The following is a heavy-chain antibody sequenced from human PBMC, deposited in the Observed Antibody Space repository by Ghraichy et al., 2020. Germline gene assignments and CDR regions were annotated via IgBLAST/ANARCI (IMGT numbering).Heavy chain of an antibody. D-gene: IGHD5-18*01. CDR2: IDPKSGGT. J-gene: IGHJ4*02. CDR3: AKDGDTYGYVPFDY. Sequence: ASVKVSSKASGYTFTDYYLHWVRQAPGQGLEWMGWIDPKSGGTNYPRKFRGRVTMTRDTSISTTYMELNSLTSDDTAIYYCAKDGDTYGYVPFDYWGQGTLLTVSS. V-gene: IGHV1-2*02. CDR1: GYTFTDYY.